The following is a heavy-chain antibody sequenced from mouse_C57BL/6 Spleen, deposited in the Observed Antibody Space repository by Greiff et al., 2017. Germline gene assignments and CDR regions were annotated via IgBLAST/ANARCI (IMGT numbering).Heavy chain of an antibody. D-gene: IGHD4-1*01. CDR3: AKLGRSFDY. J-gene: IGHJ2*01. V-gene: IGHV1-69*01. Sequence: LQQPGAELVMPGASVKLSCKASGYTFTSYWMHWVKQRPGQGLEWIGEIDPSDSYTNYNQKCKGKSTLTVDKSSSTAYMQLSSLTSEDSAVYYCAKLGRSFDYWGQGTTLTVSS. CDR2: IDPSDSYT. CDR1: GYTFTSYW.